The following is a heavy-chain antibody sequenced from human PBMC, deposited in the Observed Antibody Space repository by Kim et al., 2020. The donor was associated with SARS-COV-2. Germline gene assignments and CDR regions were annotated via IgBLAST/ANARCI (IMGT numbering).Heavy chain of an antibody. J-gene: IGHJ6*02. D-gene: IGHD3-3*01. V-gene: IGHV3-48*03. CDR2: ISSSGSTI. CDR3: ASFFSFWREVPYYYYGMHV. CDR1: GFTFSSYE. Sequence: GGSLRLSCAASGFTFSSYEMNWVRQASGKGLEWVSYISSSGSTIYYADSVKGRFTIYRDNAKKSLYLQMNSLRAEDTAVYYCASFFSFWREVPYYYYGMHVLGQGTTLTVSS.